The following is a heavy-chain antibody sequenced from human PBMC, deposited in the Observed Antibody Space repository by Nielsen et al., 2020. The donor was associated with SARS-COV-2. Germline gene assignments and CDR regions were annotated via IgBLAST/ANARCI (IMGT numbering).Heavy chain of an antibody. CDR3: ARGSTLDPRTYDY. CDR2: ISARGDVT. J-gene: IGHJ4*02. Sequence: GESLKISCAASGFTFSNYAMSWVRQAPGKGLEWVSAISARGDVTVCADSVRGRFTISRDNSKNTLYLQMNSLRANDTAVYFCARGSTLDPRTYDYWGQGTLVTVSS. CDR1: GFTFSNYA. V-gene: IGHV3-23*01. D-gene: IGHD1-1*01.